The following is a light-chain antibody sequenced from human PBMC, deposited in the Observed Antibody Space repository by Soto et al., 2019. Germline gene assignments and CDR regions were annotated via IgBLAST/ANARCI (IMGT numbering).Light chain of an antibody. V-gene: IGLV1-40*01. CDR1: SSNIGATSN. CDR2: DNN. J-gene: IGLJ2*01. Sequence: QSVLTQPPSVSGAPGQRVTISCTGSSSNIGATSNVYWYQQLPGAAPKLLGYDNNSRPSGVPDRFSGSKSGTSASLAITGLQAEDEADYYCQSYDFSLTAVVFGGGTKLTVL. CDR3: QSYDFSLTAVV.